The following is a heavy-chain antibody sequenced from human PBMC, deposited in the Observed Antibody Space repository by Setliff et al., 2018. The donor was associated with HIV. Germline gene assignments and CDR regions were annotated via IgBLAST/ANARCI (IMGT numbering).Heavy chain of an antibody. D-gene: IGHD3-16*01. Sequence: PGESLKISCKGSGYSFTNYWIGWVRQMPGKGLEWMGIIYPGAAKYRKSPSFQGQVTISVDKSSSTAYLQWRSLKASDTAMYYCARLKLVAVGDPPEAFDIWGQGTMVTVSS. V-gene: IGHV5-51*01. CDR3: ARLKLVAVGDPPEAFDI. CDR2: IYPGAAKY. CDR1: GYSFTNYW. J-gene: IGHJ3*02.